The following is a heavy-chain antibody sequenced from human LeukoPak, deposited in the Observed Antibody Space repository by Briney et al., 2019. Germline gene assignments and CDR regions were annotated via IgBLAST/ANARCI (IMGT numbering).Heavy chain of an antibody. J-gene: IGHJ4*02. D-gene: IGHD2-2*01. CDR2: INPNSGDT. V-gene: IGHV1-2*02. CDR1: GCTFTGYY. CDR3: ARANHRYCSSTTCLFGY. Sequence: ASVKASCKASGCTFTGYYMHWVRQAPGQGFEWMGWINPNSGDTNYAQKFQGRVTMTRDTSISTAHMELSRLRSDDTAVYYCARANHRYCSSTTCLFGYWGQGTLVTV.